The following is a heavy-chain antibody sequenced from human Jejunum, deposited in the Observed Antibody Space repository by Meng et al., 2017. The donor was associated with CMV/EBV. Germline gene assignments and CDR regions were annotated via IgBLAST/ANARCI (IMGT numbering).Heavy chain of an antibody. J-gene: IGHJ6*02. Sequence: YTFSTYAIAWVRPAPGRGLEWMGWVSAYNVDTNYAHPLHGRVSMTTDTSTTTAYMELRSLRSDDTGVYYCARIPVTSGSSYGLDVWGQGTTVTVSS. CDR2: VSAYNVDT. CDR1: YTFSTYA. CDR3: ARIPVTSGSSYGLDV. V-gene: IGHV1-18*01. D-gene: IGHD4-17*01.